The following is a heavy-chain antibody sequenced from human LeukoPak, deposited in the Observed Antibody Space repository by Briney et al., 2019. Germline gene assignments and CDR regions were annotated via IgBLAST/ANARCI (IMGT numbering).Heavy chain of an antibody. CDR1: SGSFSGYY. CDR3: ARDSSADKDAFDI. CDR2: IYHSGST. V-gene: IGHV4-34*01. J-gene: IGHJ3*02. Sequence: SETLSLTCAVYSGSFSGYYWNWIRQPPGKGLEWIGEIYHSGSTNYNPSLKSRVTISVDTSKNQFSLKLSSVTAADTAVYYCARDSSADKDAFDIWGQGTMVTVSS. D-gene: IGHD6-13*01.